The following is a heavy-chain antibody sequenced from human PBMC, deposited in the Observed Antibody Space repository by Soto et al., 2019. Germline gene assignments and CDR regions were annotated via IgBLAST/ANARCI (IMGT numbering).Heavy chain of an antibody. CDR3: ARVAYDSSGYYYPNFAFDI. CDR2: IIPIFGTA. J-gene: IGHJ3*02. Sequence: QVQLVQSGAEVKKPGSSVKVSCKASGGTFSSYAISWVRQAPGQGLEWMGGIIPIFGTANYAQKFQGRVTITADESTSIAYMELSSLRSEDTAVYYCARVAYDSSGYYYPNFAFDIWGQGTMVTVSS. CDR1: GGTFSSYA. V-gene: IGHV1-69*01. D-gene: IGHD3-22*01.